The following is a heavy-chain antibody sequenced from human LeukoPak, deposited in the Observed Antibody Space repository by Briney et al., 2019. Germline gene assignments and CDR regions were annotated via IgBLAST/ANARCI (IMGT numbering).Heavy chain of an antibody. V-gene: IGHV4-59*01. Sequence: SETLSLTCTVSGGSISSYYWSWIRQPPGRGLEWIGYIYYSGSTNYNPSLKSRVTISVDTSKNQFSLKLRSVTAADTAVYYCARVTGYVIEDYFDYWGQGTLVTVSS. CDR2: IYYSGST. J-gene: IGHJ4*02. CDR1: GGSISSYY. D-gene: IGHD3-22*01. CDR3: ARVTGYVIEDYFDY.